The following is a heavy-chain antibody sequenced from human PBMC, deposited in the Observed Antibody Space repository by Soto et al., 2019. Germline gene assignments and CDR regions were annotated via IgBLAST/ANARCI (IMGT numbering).Heavy chain of an antibody. CDR2: IIPIFGTA. V-gene: IGHV1-69*01. CDR3: AREGDDYGHYEVRFGR. D-gene: IGHD4-17*01. CDR1: GGTFSSYA. Sequence: QVQLVQSGAEVKKPGSSVKVSCKASGGTFSSYAISWVRHAPGQGLEWMGGIIPIFGTANYEQKLQGRVTITADDSTSTAYMELSSRRSEDTAVDYCAREGDDYGHYEVRFGRWGQGTLVTVSS. J-gene: IGHJ4*02.